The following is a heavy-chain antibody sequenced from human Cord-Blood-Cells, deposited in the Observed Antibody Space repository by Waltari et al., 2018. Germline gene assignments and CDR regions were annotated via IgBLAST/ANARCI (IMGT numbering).Heavy chain of an antibody. J-gene: IGHJ6*02. V-gene: IGHV2-26*01. CDR2: IFSNDEK. CDR1: GFSLSNARMG. Sequence: QVTLKESGPVLVKPTETLTLTCTVSGFSLSNARMGVSWIRQPPGKALEWLAHIFSNDEKSYITSLKSRLTISKDTSKSQVVLTMTNMDPVDTATYYCARIPLSYYYYGMDVWGQGTTVTVSS. CDR3: ARIPLSYYYYGMDV.